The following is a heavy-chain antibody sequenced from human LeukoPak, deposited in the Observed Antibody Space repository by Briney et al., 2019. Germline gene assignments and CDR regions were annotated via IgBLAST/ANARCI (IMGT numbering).Heavy chain of an antibody. CDR3: ARDLQILGIMTTGYFQH. CDR2: INPNSGGT. Sequence: ASVKVSCKASGYTFTGYYMHWVRQAPGQGLEWMGWINPNSGGTNYAQKFQGRVTMTRDTSISTAYMELSRLRSDDTAVYYCARDLQILGIMTTGYFQHWGQGTLVTVSS. J-gene: IGHJ1*01. CDR1: GYTFTGYY. D-gene: IGHD1-1*01. V-gene: IGHV1-2*02.